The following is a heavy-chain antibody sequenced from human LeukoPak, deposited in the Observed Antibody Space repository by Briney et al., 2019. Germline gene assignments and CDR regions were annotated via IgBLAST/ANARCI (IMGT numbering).Heavy chain of an antibody. V-gene: IGHV4-59*01. CDR3: ARELYYGSGNLLFDY. J-gene: IGHJ4*02. CDR1: GGSISSYY. D-gene: IGHD3-10*01. Sequence: SETLSLTCTVSGGSISSYYWSWIRQPPGKGLEWIGYIYYSGSTNYNPSLKSRVTISVDTSKNQFSLKLSSVTAADTAVYYCARELYYGSGNLLFDYWGQGTLVTVSS. CDR2: IYYSGST.